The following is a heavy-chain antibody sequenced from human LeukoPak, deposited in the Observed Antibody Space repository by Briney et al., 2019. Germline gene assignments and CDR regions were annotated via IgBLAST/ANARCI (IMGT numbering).Heavy chain of an antibody. Sequence: PGGSLRLSCAASGFTFSSYSMNWVRQAPGKGLEWVATIKQSGIDKYYVDSVKGRFTISRDNAKNSMYLEMKNLRGDDTGIYYCVRDSGSAWSGLFDSWGQGTLVTVSS. V-gene: IGHV3-7*01. D-gene: IGHD2-21*02. J-gene: IGHJ4*02. CDR1: GFTFSSYS. CDR3: VRDSGSAWSGLFDS. CDR2: IKQSGIDK.